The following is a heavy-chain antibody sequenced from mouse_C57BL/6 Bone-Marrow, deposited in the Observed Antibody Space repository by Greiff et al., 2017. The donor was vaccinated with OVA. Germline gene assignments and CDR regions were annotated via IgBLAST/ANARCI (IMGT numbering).Heavy chain of an antibody. Sequence: DVQLQESGPGMVKPSQSLSLTCTVTGYSITSGYDWHWIRHFPGNKLEWMGYISYSGSTNYNPSLKSRISITHDTSKNHFFLKLNSVTTEDTATYYCARRGAGVYFDYWGQGTTLTVSS. CDR3: ARRGAGVYFDY. J-gene: IGHJ2*01. CDR1: GYSITSGYD. CDR2: ISYSGST. D-gene: IGHD1-1*02. V-gene: IGHV3-1*01.